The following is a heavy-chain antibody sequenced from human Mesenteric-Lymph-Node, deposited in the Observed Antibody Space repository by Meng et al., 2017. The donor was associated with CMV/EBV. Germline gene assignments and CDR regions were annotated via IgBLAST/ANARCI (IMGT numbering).Heavy chain of an antibody. CDR1: GGTFSSYA. J-gene: IGHJ4*02. Sequence: KISCKASGGTFSSYAISWVRQAPGQGLEWMGGIIPIFGTANYAQKFQGRVTITTDESTSTAYMELSSLRSEDTAVYYCASMRRDYYDSSGYNFDYWGQGTLVTVSS. D-gene: IGHD3-22*01. V-gene: IGHV1-69*05. CDR3: ASMRRDYYDSSGYNFDY. CDR2: IIPIFGTA.